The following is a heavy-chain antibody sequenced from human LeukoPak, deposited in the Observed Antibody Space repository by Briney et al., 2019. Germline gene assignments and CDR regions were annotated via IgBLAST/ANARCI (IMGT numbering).Heavy chain of an antibody. CDR2: FDPEDGET. Sequence: GASVKVSCKVSGYTLTELSMHWVRQAPGKGLEWMGGFDPEDGETIYAQKFQGRVTMTEDTSTDTAYMELSGLRSGDTAVYYCATSYGSGSYLGYWGQGTLVTVSS. J-gene: IGHJ4*02. D-gene: IGHD3-10*01. V-gene: IGHV1-24*01. CDR3: ATSYGSGSYLGY. CDR1: GYTLTELS.